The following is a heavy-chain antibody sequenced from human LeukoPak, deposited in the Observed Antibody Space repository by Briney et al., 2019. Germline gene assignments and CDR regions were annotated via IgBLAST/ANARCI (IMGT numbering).Heavy chain of an antibody. CDR1: GFTVSSNY. Sequence: GGSLILSCAASGFTVSSNYMSWVRQAPGKGLEWVSVIYSGGSTYYADSVKGRFTISRDNSKNTLYLQMNSLRAEDTAVYYCARGIGIFYGMDVWGQGTTVTVSS. CDR2: IYSGGST. J-gene: IGHJ6*02. V-gene: IGHV3-66*01. CDR3: ARGIGIFYGMDV. D-gene: IGHD3-3*01.